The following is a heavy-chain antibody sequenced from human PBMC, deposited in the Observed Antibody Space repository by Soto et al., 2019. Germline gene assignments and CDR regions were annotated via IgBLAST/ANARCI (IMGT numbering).Heavy chain of an antibody. D-gene: IGHD3-22*01. CDR2: INPSGESA. CDR1: GYTFTNYF. CDR3: ARTYHYDSGGKTYFYYGMDV. Sequence: ASVKVSCKTFGYTFTNYFMHWVRQAPGQGLEWLGMINPSGESAAYAQKFQGRVTMTRDTSTSTVYMELSSLTSEDTAVYYCARTYHYDSGGKTYFYYGMDVW. V-gene: IGHV1-46*01. J-gene: IGHJ6*01.